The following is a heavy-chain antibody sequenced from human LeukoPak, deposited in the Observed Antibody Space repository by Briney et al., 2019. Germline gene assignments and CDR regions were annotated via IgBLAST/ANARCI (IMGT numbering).Heavy chain of an antibody. Sequence: PGGSLRLSCVASGITFSTYGMSWVRQAPGKGLEWVSAIRGAGDITDYPDSVKGRFTISRDNSKNMLYLQLSSLRAEDTAIYYCAKAPYGSGSYYVNLWGQGTLVTVSS. CDR1: GITFSTYG. CDR3: AKAPYGSGSYYVNL. D-gene: IGHD3-10*01. CDR2: IRGAGDIT. V-gene: IGHV3-23*01. J-gene: IGHJ5*02.